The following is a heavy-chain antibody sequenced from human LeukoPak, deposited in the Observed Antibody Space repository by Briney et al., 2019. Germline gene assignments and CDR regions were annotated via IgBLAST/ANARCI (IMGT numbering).Heavy chain of an antibody. D-gene: IGHD3-22*01. CDR1: GGTFSSYA. CDR3: ARSYYYDSSGYYLPFDY. CDR2: IIPIFGTA. V-gene: IGHV1-69*05. J-gene: IGHJ4*02. Sequence: SVKVSCKASGGTFSSYAISWVRQAPGQRLEWMGGIIPIFGTANYAQKFQGRVTITTDESTSTAYMELSSLRSEDTAVYYCARSYYYDSSGYYLPFDYWGQGTLVTVSS.